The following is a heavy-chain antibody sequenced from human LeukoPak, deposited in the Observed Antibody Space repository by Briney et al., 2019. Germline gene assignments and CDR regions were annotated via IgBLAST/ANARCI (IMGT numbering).Heavy chain of an antibody. J-gene: IGHJ3*02. CDR3: ARVRKYSSGWYDAFDI. CDR1: GFTFGDYA. CDR2: ISSSSSYT. V-gene: IGHV3-11*05. Sequence: GGSLRLSCTASGFTFGDYAMSWVRQAPGKGLEWVSYISSSSSYTNYADSVKGRFTISRDNAKNSLYLQMNSLRAEDTAVYYCARVRKYSSGWYDAFDIWGQGTMVTVSS. D-gene: IGHD6-19*01.